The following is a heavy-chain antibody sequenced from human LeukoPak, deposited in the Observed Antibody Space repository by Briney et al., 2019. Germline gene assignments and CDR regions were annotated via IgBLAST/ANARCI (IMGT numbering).Heavy chain of an antibody. D-gene: IGHD1-26*01. Sequence: PSETLSLTCIVSGGSISSYYWSWIRQPPGKGLEWIGYIYYSGSTNYNPSLKSRVTISVDTSKNQFSLKLSSVTAADTAVYYCARGGSYYAFDIWGQGTMVTASS. CDR1: GGSISSYY. CDR3: ARGGSYYAFDI. CDR2: IYYSGST. J-gene: IGHJ3*02. V-gene: IGHV4-59*01.